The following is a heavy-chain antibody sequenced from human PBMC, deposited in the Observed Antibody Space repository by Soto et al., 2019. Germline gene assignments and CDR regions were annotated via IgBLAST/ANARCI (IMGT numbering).Heavy chain of an antibody. CDR2: ISYDGSNK. Sequence: QVQLVESGGGVVQPGRSLRLSCAASGFTFSNNAMDGDRQAPGKGLEWVAVISYDGSNKYIAESVNGRFTLSRDNSKNTRFLQMNSLRAEDTAVYYCERGTTTSAVYAMDVWGQGTTVTVSS. CDR1: GFTFSNNA. CDR3: ERGTTTSAVYAMDV. V-gene: IGHV3-30-3*01. J-gene: IGHJ6*02. D-gene: IGHD1-1*01.